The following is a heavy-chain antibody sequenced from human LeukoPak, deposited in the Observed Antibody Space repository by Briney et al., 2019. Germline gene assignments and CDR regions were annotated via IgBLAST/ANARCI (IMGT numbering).Heavy chain of an antibody. D-gene: IGHD3-16*01. Sequence: SETLSLTCTVSGGSVSTSTYFWGWIRQPPGKGLEWIGGIYYSGSTYCNPSLKSRVTISVDTSKNQFSLKLSSVTAADTAVYYCVRGLGVWGQGTMVTVSS. CDR1: GGSVSTSTYF. J-gene: IGHJ3*01. CDR3: VRGLGV. CDR2: IYYSGST. V-gene: IGHV4-39*01.